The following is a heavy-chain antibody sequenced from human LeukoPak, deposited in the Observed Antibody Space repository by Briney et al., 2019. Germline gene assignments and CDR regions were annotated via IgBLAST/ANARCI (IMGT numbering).Heavy chain of an antibody. D-gene: IGHD6-13*01. CDR2: IFYSGST. J-gene: IGHJ4*02. Sequence: SDTLSLTCTVSGGFISSYYWSWIRQPPGKGLEWIGYIFYSGSTNYNPSLKSRVTISVDTSKNQFSLKLNSVTAADTAVYYCASYSSTWPNHYFDSWGQGTLVTVSS. V-gene: IGHV4-59*08. CDR3: ASYSSTWPNHYFDS. CDR1: GGFISSYY.